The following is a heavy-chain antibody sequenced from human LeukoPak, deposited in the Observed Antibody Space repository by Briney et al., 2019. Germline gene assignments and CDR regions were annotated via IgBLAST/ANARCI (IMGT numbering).Heavy chain of an antibody. CDR1: GGSFSGYY. CDR3: ARVGQWLLFDY. CDR2: INHSGST. Sequence: NPSETLSLTCAVYGGSFSGYYWSWIRQPPGKGLEWIGEINHSGSTNYNPSLKSRVTISVDTSKNQFSLKLSSVTAADTAVYYCARVGQWLLFDYWGQGTLVTVSS. V-gene: IGHV4-34*01. D-gene: IGHD6-19*01. J-gene: IGHJ4*02.